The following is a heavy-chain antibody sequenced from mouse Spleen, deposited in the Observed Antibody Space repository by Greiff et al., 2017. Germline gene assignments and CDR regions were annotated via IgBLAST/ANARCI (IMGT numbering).Heavy chain of an antibody. J-gene: IGHJ1*01. V-gene: IGHV5-6*02. CDR2: ISSGGSYT. Sequence: EVKLVESGGDLVKPGGSLKLSCAASGFTFSSYGMSWVRQTPDKRLEWVATISSGGSYTYYPDSVKGRFTISRDNAKNTLYLQMSSLKSEDTAMYYCTRDLYFDVWGAGTTVTVSS. CDR3: TRDLYFDV. CDR1: GFTFSSYG.